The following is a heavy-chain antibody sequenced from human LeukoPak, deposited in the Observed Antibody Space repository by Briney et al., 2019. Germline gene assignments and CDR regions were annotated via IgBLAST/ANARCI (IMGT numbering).Heavy chain of an antibody. D-gene: IGHD6-6*01. J-gene: IGHJ4*02. Sequence: ETLSLTCAVYGGSFSGYYWSWTRQPPGKGLEWIGEINHSGSTNYNPSLKSRVTVSVDTSKNQFSLKLTSVTAADTAMYYCARVKRRMGSSSGDYSDFWGQGALVTVSS. CDR3: ARVKRRMGSSSGDYSDF. V-gene: IGHV4-34*01. CDR1: GGSFSGYY. CDR2: INHSGST.